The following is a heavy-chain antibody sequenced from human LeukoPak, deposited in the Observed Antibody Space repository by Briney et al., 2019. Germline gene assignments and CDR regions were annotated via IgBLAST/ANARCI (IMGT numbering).Heavy chain of an antibody. Sequence: SETLSLTCTVSGGSISSGSYYWSWIRQPAGKGLEWIGRIYTSGSTNYNPSLKSRATISVDTSKNQFSLKLSSVTAADTAVYYCARVTYYYGSGSFYYYMDVWGKGTTVTVSS. CDR2: IYTSGST. D-gene: IGHD3-10*01. V-gene: IGHV4-61*02. CDR3: ARVTYYYGSGSFYYYMDV. CDR1: GGSISSGSYY. J-gene: IGHJ6*03.